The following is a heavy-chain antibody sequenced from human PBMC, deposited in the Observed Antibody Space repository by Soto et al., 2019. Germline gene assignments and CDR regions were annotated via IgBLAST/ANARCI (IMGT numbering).Heavy chain of an antibody. Sequence: QVQLQESGPGLVKPSGTLSLTCAVSSGSISSINWWSWVRQPPGKGLEWIGEIHHRGSINYSPSLSSRLTISVDKSKNQFSLNLSSVTAADTAVYYRARVTESDAFDIWGQGTMVTVSS. V-gene: IGHV4-4*02. J-gene: IGHJ3*02. CDR3: ARVTESDAFDI. CDR2: IHHRGSI. CDR1: SGSISSINW.